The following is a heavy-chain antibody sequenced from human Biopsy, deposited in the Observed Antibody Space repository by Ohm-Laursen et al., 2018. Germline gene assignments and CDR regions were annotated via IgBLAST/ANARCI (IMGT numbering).Heavy chain of an antibody. CDR2: VFDRGTT. CDR3: AHGSGSYYKWDF. J-gene: IGHJ4*02. D-gene: IGHD3-10*01. V-gene: IGHV4-59*08. CDR1: GDSITRSY. Sequence: TLSLTCTLSGDSITRSYWSWIRQSPGKGLEWIGHVFDRGTTNYNPSVRSRVTMSEDTSKKQFSLKMTSVTAADTAIYYCAHGSGSYYKWDFWGRGSLVTVSS.